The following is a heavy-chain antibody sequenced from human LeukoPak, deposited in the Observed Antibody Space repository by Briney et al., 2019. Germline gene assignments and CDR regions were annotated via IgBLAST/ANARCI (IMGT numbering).Heavy chain of an antibody. Sequence: GASVKVSCKASGYTFTGYYMHWVRQAPGQGLEWMGWINPNSGGTNYAQKFQGRVTMTRDTSISTAYMELSRLRSDDTAVYYCARGRFLEWLPTPPDFDYWGQGTLVTVSS. D-gene: IGHD3-3*01. CDR2: INPNSGGT. J-gene: IGHJ4*02. V-gene: IGHV1-2*02. CDR3: ARGRFLEWLPTPPDFDY. CDR1: GYTFTGYY.